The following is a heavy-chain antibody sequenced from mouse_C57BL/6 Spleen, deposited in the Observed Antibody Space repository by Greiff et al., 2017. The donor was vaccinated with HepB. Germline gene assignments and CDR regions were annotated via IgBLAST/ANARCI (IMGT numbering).Heavy chain of an antibody. V-gene: IGHV3-6*01. CDR2: ISYDGSN. J-gene: IGHJ3*01. CDR3: AREDYGSSYFFAY. Sequence: ESGPGLVKPSQSLSLTCSVTGYSITSGYYWNWIRQFPGNKLEWMGYISYDGSNNYNPSLKNRISITRDTSKNQFFLKLNSVTTEDTATYYCAREDYGSSYFFAYWGQGTLVTVSA. D-gene: IGHD1-1*01. CDR1: GYSITSGYY.